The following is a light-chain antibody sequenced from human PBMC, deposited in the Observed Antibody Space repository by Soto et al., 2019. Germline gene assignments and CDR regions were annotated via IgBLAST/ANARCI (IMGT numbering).Light chain of an antibody. CDR2: DVS. CDR3: SSCTSGSARW. CDR1: SSDVGGYNY. V-gene: IGLV2-14*01. J-gene: IGLJ3*02. Sequence: QSALTQPASVSGSPGQSITISCTGTSSDVGGYNYVSWYQQHPGKAPKLMIYDVSNRPSGVSNRFSGSKSGNTASLTISGLQAEDEADYYCSSCTSGSARWFGGGTELTVL.